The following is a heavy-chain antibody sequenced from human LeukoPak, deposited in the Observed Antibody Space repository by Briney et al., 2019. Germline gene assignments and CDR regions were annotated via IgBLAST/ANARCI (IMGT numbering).Heavy chain of an antibody. CDR2: ISGSGGST. Sequence: GGSLRLSCAASGVTFSSYAMSWVRQAPGKGLEWVSAISGSGGSTYYADSVKGRFTISRDNSKNTLYLQMNSLRAEDTAVYYCAKTNTRYYDSSGYYFDYWGQGTLVTVSS. CDR3: AKTNTRYYDSSGYYFDY. CDR1: GVTFSSYA. V-gene: IGHV3-23*01. D-gene: IGHD3-22*01. J-gene: IGHJ4*02.